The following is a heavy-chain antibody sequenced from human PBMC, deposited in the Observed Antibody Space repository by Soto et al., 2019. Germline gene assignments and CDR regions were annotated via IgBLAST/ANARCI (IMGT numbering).Heavy chain of an antibody. D-gene: IGHD6-19*01. CDR2: INAGNGNT. CDR1: GYTFTGYA. J-gene: IGHJ4*02. V-gene: IGHV1-3*05. CDR3: ARAVAVAADFDY. Sequence: QVQLVQSGAEEKKPGASVKVSCKASGYTFTGYAMHWARQAPGQRLAWMGWINAGNGNTKYSQKFQGRVTITRDTSASTAYMELSSLRSEDTAVYYCARAVAVAADFDYWGQGTLVTVSS.